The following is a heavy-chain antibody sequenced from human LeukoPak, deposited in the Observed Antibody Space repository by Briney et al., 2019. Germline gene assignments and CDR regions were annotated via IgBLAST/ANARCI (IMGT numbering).Heavy chain of an antibody. D-gene: IGHD3-22*01. CDR1: GGSIDSSSHY. V-gene: IGHV4-39*07. CDR3: ARGLVGV. Sequence: SSETLSLTCSVAGGSIDSSSHYWAWIRQPPGKGLEWVGSIYYSGSTHYNPSLKSRVTISVDTSKNQFSLKLSSVTAADTAVYYCARGLVGVWGKGTTVTVSS. J-gene: IGHJ6*04. CDR2: IYYSGST.